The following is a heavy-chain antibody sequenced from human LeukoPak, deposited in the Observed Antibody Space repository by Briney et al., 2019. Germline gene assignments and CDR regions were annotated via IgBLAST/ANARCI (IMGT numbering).Heavy chain of an antibody. D-gene: IGHD2-15*01. CDR3: ASSGASP. CDR1: GFTFSSYA. J-gene: IGHJ5*02. Sequence: PGGSLRLSCAASGFTFSSYAMSWVRQAPGKGLEWVSGISWNSGSIGYADSVKGPFTISRDNAKNSLSLQMNSLRAEDKALYYCASSGASPWGQGTLVTVSS. CDR2: ISWNSGSI. V-gene: IGHV3-9*01.